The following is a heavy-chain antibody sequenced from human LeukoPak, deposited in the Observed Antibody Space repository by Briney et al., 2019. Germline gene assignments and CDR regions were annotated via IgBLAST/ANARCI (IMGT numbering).Heavy chain of an antibody. Sequence: GGSLRLSCAAYGFTFSNYAMNWVRQAPGKGPEWVSAISSSGGRIFYAASVEGRFAVSRDNSKSTLYLQMSSLRAEDTAVYSCAKVLSQGYPNSWTNWFDSWGQGALVTVSS. CDR3: AKVLSQGYPNSWTNWFDS. V-gene: IGHV3-23*01. CDR1: GFTFSNYA. J-gene: IGHJ5*01. CDR2: ISSSGGRI. D-gene: IGHD6-13*01.